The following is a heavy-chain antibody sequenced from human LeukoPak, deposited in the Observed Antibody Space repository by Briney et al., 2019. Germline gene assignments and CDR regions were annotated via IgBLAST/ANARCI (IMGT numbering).Heavy chain of an antibody. CDR1: GFTFDDYA. J-gene: IGHJ6*03. Sequence: PGGSLRLSCAASGFTFDDYAMHWVRQAPGKGLEWVSGISWNSGSIGYADSVKGRFTISRDNAKNSLYLQMNSLRAEDTALYYCAKDRGGYYGSYMDVWGKGTTVTASS. V-gene: IGHV3-9*01. CDR2: ISWNSGSI. CDR3: AKDRGGYYGSYMDV. D-gene: IGHD3-3*01.